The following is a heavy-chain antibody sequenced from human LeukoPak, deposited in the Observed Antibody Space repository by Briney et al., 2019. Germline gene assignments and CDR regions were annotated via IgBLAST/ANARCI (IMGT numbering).Heavy chain of an antibody. CDR2: INPNSGGT. Sequence: GASVKVSCKASGYTFTGYYMHWGRQAPGQGLEWMGWINPNSGGTNYAQKFQGRVTMTRDTSISTAYMELSRLRSDDTAVYYCATTTLIVGAPFDYWGQGTLVTVSS. J-gene: IGHJ4*02. D-gene: IGHD1-26*01. CDR1: GYTFTGYY. V-gene: IGHV1-2*02. CDR3: ATTTLIVGAPFDY.